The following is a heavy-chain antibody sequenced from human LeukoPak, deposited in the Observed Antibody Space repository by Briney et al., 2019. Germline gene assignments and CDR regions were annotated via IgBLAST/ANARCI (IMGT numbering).Heavy chain of an antibody. CDR3: ARPMAGGTYSLILAH. CDR1: GYPFTGFY. J-gene: IGHJ4*02. Sequence: GASVKVSCKASGYPFTGFYVHWVRQAPGEGPEWMGWINPHSGDTDYAQKFRSRVTMTRDTSIGTAYVELTGLKSDNTAVYYCARPMAGGTYSLILAHWGQGTLVTVSP. V-gene: IGHV1-2*02. CDR2: INPHSGDT. D-gene: IGHD1-26*01.